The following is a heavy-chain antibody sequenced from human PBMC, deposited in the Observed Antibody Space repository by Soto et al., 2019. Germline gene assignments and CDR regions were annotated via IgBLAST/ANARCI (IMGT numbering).Heavy chain of an antibody. CDR2: INPSGGST. V-gene: IGHV1-46*01. CDR1: GYTFTSYY. D-gene: IGHD3-22*01. J-gene: IGHJ4*02. CDR3: ARVGASYYYDSSLPVYFDY. Sequence: GASVKVSCKASGYTFTSYYMHWVRQAPGQGLEWMGIINPSGGSTSYAQKFQGRVTMTRDTSTSTVYMELSSLRSEDTAVYYCARVGASYYYDSSLPVYFDYWGQGTLVTVSS.